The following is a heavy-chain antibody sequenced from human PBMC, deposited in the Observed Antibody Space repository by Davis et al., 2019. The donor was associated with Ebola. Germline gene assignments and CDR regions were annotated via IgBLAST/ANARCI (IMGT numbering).Heavy chain of an antibody. CDR1: GDSVSNRNYY. V-gene: IGHV4-61*01. D-gene: IGHD4-11*01. CDR2: INHSGST. Sequence: MPSETLSLTCTVSGDSVSNRNYYWSWIRQPPGKGLEWIGEINHSGSTNYNPSLKSRVTISVDTSKNQFSLKLSSVTAADTAVYYCARTETTVTTGWFDPWGQGTLVTVSS. CDR3: ARTETTVTTGWFDP. J-gene: IGHJ5*02.